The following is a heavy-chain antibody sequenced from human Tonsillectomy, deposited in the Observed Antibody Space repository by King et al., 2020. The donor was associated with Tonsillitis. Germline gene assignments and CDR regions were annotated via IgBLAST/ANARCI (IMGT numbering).Heavy chain of an antibody. CDR2: INPHSGGT. J-gene: IGHJ4*02. V-gene: IGHV1-2*02. Sequence: QLVQSGAEVKKPGASVKVSCKASGYTFTGYYMHWVRQAPGQGLEWLGWINPHSGGTNYAQKFQGMVTMTRDTSISTAYMGLSTLRSADTAVYYCARDSELWFGENDYWGQGTLVTVSS. CDR3: ARDSELWFGENDY. CDR1: GYTFTGYY. D-gene: IGHD3-10*01.